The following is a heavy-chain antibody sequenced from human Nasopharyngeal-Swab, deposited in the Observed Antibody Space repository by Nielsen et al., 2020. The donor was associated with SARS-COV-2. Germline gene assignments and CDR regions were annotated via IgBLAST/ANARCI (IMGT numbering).Heavy chain of an antibody. CDR2: IRYDGSNK. J-gene: IGHJ6*03. CDR3: AKVNRYSSSWYYYMDV. D-gene: IGHD6-13*01. CDR1: GFTFSSYG. Sequence: GESLKISCAASGFTFSSYGMHWVRQAPGKGLEWVAFIRYDGSNKYYADSVKGRFTISRDNSKNTLYLQMNSLRAEDTAVYYCAKVNRYSSSWYYYMDVWGKGTTVTVSS. V-gene: IGHV3-30*02.